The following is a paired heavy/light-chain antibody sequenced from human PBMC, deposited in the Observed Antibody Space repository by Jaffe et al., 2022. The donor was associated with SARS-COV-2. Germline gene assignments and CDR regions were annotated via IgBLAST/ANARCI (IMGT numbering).Heavy chain of an antibody. CDR1: ELTVSDNY. CDR3: ARIPLYYFDY. D-gene: IGHD3-16*01. V-gene: IGHV3-66*02. Sequence: EVQLVESGGRLVRPGGSLRLSCEASELTVSDNYMSWVRQTPGKGLEWVAVLYRSGTAYYADSVRGRFTISRDDSKNTLYLQMSGLTVVDTAVYYCARIPLYYFDYWGHGTLVTVSS. J-gene: IGHJ4*01. CDR2: LYRSGTA.
Light chain of an antibody. V-gene: IGKV3-11*01. CDR1: QSVYTY. J-gene: IGKJ5*01. CDR2: DAS. CDR3: QQRANTIT. Sequence: EIVLTQSPATLSFSPGERATLSCRASQSVYTYLAWYQQKPGQGPRLLIYDASKRATGIPARFSGSGSGTDFTLTISSLEPEDFAIYYCQQRANTITFGQGTRLEIK.